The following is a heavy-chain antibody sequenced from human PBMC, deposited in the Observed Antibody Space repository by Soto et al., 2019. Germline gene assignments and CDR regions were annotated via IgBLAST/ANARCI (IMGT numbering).Heavy chain of an antibody. CDR1: GFTFSSYG. J-gene: IGHJ6*02. Sequence: QVQLVESGGGVVQPGRSLRLSCAASGFTFSSYGMHWVRKAPGKGLEWVAVISYDGSNKYYADSVKGRFTISRDNSKNTLYLQMNSLRAEDTAVYYCAKDATYGMDVWGQGTTVTVSS. CDR2: ISYDGSNK. V-gene: IGHV3-30*18. CDR3: AKDATYGMDV.